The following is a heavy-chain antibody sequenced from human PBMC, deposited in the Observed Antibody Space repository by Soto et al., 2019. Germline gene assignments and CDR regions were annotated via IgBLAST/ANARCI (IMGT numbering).Heavy chain of an antibody. CDR3: ARNLVATAANFDN. J-gene: IGHJ4*02. V-gene: IGHV4-61*03. D-gene: IGHD5-12*01. CDR1: GGSVRSGDYY. CDR2: VYYTGNT. Sequence: QVQLQESGPGLVKPSETLSLTCTVSGGSVRSGDYYWSWVRQPPGKGLEWIGQVYYTGNTKYNPSLKSRVILSIDASKNHFSLTLSSVTAADTALYYCARNLVATAANFDNWGQGTLVTVSA.